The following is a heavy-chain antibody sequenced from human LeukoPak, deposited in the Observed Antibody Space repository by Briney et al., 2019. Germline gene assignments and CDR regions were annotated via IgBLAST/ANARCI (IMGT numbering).Heavy chain of an antibody. Sequence: PGGSLRLSCAASGFIFSAYAMSWVRQVPGKGLEWVSTISGSGGATYYADSVKGRFTISRDNSKNTHYLQMNSLRAEDSAEYYCAKDFKLLGIVIAFHIWGQGTMVTVSS. D-gene: IGHD2/OR15-2a*01. CDR3: AKDFKLLGIVIAFHI. V-gene: IGHV3-23*01. CDR1: GFIFSAYA. CDR2: ISGSGGAT. J-gene: IGHJ3*02.